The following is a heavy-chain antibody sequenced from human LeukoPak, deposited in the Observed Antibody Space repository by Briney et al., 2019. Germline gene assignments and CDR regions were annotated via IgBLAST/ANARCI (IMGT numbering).Heavy chain of an antibody. J-gene: IGHJ4*02. D-gene: IGHD6-19*01. Sequence: SETLSLTCAVSGGSLSGYYWTWIRQPPGKGLEWIGEINHSGSTNYNPSLKSRVTISVDTSKKQFFLKLNSVTAADTAVYYCARCRRSGLFYFDYWGQGTLVTVSS. CDR2: INHSGST. V-gene: IGHV4-34*01. CDR1: GGSLSGYY. CDR3: ARCRRSGLFYFDY.